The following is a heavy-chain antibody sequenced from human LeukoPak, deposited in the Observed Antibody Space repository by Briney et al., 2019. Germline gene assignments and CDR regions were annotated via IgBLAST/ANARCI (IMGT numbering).Heavy chain of an antibody. Sequence: ASVRVSCKTSGYTFTGYYLHWVRQAPGQGLEWMGRIDPDSGGTHYAQKFQVRVTVARDTSITTVYMELSGLTSDDTAVYYCARVPGPYTTSRFDYWGQGTLVTVSS. CDR3: ARVPGPYTTSRFDY. J-gene: IGHJ4*02. D-gene: IGHD2-2*02. CDR1: GYTFTGYY. CDR2: IDPDSGGT. V-gene: IGHV1-2*02.